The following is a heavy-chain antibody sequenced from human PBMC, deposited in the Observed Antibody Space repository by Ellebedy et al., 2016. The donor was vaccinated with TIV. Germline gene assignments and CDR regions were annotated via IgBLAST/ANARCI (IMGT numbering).Heavy chain of an antibody. Sequence: MPSETLSLTCTVFDYSISSGYYWVWIRQPPGKGLEWIGRIYHSGSTYYNPSLKSRVTISVDTSKNQFFLKLSSVTAADTAIYYCARMYCGGVCYPKDWGQGTLVTVSS. V-gene: IGHV4-38-2*02. D-gene: IGHD2-21*02. CDR2: IYHSGST. J-gene: IGHJ4*02. CDR1: DYSISSGYY. CDR3: ARMYCGGVCYPKD.